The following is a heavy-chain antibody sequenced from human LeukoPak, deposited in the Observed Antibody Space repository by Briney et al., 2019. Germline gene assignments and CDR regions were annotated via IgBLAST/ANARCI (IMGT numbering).Heavy chain of an antibody. Sequence: SVKVSCKAPGGTVTSYAISWVRRAPGQRLEWLGRIIPILGIANYAQKFQGRVTITADKSTSTAYMELSSLRSEDTAVYYCARDLDMRDMATNYGMDVWGQGTTVTVSS. D-gene: IGHD5-24*01. J-gene: IGHJ6*02. CDR1: GGTVTSYA. CDR2: IIPILGIA. V-gene: IGHV1-69*04. CDR3: ARDLDMRDMATNYGMDV.